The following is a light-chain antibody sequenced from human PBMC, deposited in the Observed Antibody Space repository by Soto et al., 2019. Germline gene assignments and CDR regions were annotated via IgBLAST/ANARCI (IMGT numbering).Light chain of an antibody. CDR1: QSVGSGY. J-gene: IGKJ4*01. CDR3: QQYGTSPVT. CDR2: AAS. Sequence: EIVLTQSPGTLSLSPGERATLSCRPSQSVGSGYLAWYQQRPGQPPRLLIQAASTRATGIPDRFSGSGSGTEFTLTISRLEPADSAVYYCQQYGTSPVTFGGGTKVEIK. V-gene: IGKV3-20*01.